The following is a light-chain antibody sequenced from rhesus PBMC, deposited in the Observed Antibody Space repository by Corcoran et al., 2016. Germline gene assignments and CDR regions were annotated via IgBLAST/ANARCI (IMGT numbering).Light chain of an antibody. V-gene: IGKV1-21*01. CDR3: QQYDKTPWT. Sequence: DIQMTQSPSSLSASVGDTVTITCRASQGISSWLAWYQQKPGKAPNLLIYKASSLQRGVPSRFSGSRSGTDFTLTISSLQSEDFATYYCQQYDKTPWTFGLGTKVEIK. CDR1: QGISSW. CDR2: KAS. J-gene: IGKJ1*01.